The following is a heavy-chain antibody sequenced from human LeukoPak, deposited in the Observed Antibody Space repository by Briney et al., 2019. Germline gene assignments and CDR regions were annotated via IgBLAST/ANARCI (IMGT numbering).Heavy chain of an antibody. D-gene: IGHD3-10*01. CDR3: AKDVLLWFGELTGPDY. J-gene: IGHJ4*02. CDR1: QFGVSINF. V-gene: IGHV3-66*01. CDR2: ISSGGTT. Sequence: GGSLRLSCKASQFGVSINFMSWVRQTPGKGLEWVSVISSGGTTYYADSVKGRFTISRDNSKNTVSLQMNSLRAEDTAVYYCAKDVLLWFGELTGPDYWGQGTLVTVSS.